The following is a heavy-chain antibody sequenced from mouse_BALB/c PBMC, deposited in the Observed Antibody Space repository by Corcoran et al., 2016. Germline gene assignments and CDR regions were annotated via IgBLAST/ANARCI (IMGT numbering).Heavy chain of an antibody. J-gene: IGHJ4*01. CDR2: IYWDDDK. Sequence: QVPLKESGPGILQPSQTLSLTCSFSGFSLSTSGMGVSWLRQPSGKGLEWLAHIYWDDDKRYNPSLKSRLTISKDTSRNQVFLKITSVDTADTATYYCARPPYYGNYPLAMDYWGQGTSVTVSS. D-gene: IGHD2-10*01. V-gene: IGHV8-12*01. CDR3: ARPPYYGNYPLAMDY. CDR1: GFSLSTSGMG.